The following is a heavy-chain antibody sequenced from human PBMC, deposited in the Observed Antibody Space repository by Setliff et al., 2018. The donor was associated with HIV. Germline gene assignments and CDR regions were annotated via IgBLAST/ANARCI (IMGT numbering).Heavy chain of an antibody. CDR3: ASGRDTSRADY. J-gene: IGHJ4*02. Sequence: GGSLRLSCAASGFTFSSYGIHWVRQAPGKGLEWVAVIWHDGSNKYYADSVKGRFTISRDNSKNTLYLQMNSLRLEDTAVYYCASGRDTSRADYWGQGSLVTVSS. V-gene: IGHV3-33*01. CDR2: IWHDGSNK. D-gene: IGHD2-2*01. CDR1: GFTFSSYG.